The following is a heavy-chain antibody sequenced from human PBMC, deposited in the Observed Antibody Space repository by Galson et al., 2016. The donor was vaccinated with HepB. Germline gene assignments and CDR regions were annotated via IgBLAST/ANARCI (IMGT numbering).Heavy chain of an antibody. V-gene: IGHV3-30*04. CDR3: AREEGYYDSGSYYSPTNYYYGMDV. CDR2: ISNDGSNK. J-gene: IGHJ6*02. Sequence: SLRLSCAASGFIFSSYAMHWVRQAPGKGLEWVAVISNDGSNKYYADSVKGRFTISRDNSKNTLFLQMNSLRAEDTAGYYCAREEGYYDSGSYYSPTNYYYGMDVWGQGTTVTVPS. D-gene: IGHD3-10*01. CDR1: GFIFSSYA.